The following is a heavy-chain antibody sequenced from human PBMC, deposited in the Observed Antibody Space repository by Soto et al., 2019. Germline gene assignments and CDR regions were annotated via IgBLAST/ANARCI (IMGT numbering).Heavy chain of an antibody. J-gene: IGHJ4*02. CDR2: ISAYNGNT. V-gene: IGHV1-18*04. CDR1: GYTFTSYG. CDR3: AVLARGVIIDY. Sequence: GASVKVSCKASGYTFTSYGISWVRQAPGQGLEWMGWISAYNGNTNYAQKLQDRVTMTTDTSTSTAYMELRSLRSDDTAVYYCAVLARGVIIDYWGQGTLVTVSS. D-gene: IGHD3-10*01.